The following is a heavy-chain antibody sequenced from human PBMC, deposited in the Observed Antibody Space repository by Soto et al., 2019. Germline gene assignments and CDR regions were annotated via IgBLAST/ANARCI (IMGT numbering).Heavy chain of an antibody. CDR1: GYTFTNHG. Sequence: GASVKVSCKASGYTFTNHGISWVRQAPGQGLEWVGWVSGYNDKTKSAQKFQGRVTMTTDTSTSTAYMELRSLRSDDMAVYYCARDFYPVAYFFDYWGQRTLVTVSS. J-gene: IGHJ4*02. D-gene: IGHD2-21*01. CDR2: VSGYNDKT. CDR3: ARDFYPVAYFFDY. V-gene: IGHV1-18*03.